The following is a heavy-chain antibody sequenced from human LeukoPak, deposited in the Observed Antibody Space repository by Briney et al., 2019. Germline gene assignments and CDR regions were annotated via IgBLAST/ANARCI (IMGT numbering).Heavy chain of an antibody. CDR1: GFTFSGYG. CDR3: APAWFDP. J-gene: IGHJ5*02. V-gene: IGHV3-30*03. CDR2: ISYDGSNK. Sequence: GGSLRLSCAASGFTFSGYGMHCVRQAPGKGLEWVAVISYDGSNKYYADSVKGRFTISRDNSKSTLYLQMNSLRAEDTAVYYCAPAWFDPWGQGTLVTVSS.